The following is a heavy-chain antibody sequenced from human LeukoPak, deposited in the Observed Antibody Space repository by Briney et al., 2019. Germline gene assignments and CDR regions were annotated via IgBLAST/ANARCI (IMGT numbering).Heavy chain of an antibody. CDR1: GYTFTSYG. CDR2: VSAYNGHT. D-gene: IGHD1-26*01. CDR3: VRGIHSGSSGPYYFDY. V-gene: IGHV1-18*01. Sequence: GASVKVSCKASGYTFTSYGVSWVRQAPGQGLEWMGWVSAYNGHTDYAQKLQGRVTMITDTSTSTAYMELRSLRSDDTAVYYCVRGIHSGSSGPYYFDYWGQGILITVSS. J-gene: IGHJ4*02.